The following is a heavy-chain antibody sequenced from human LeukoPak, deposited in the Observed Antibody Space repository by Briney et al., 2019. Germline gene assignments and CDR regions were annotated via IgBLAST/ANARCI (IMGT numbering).Heavy chain of an antibody. CDR1: GGTFSSYA. V-gene: IGHV1-69*13. Sequence: SVKVSCKASGGTFSSYAISWVRQAPGQGPEWMGGIIPIFGTANYAQKFQGRVTITADESTSTAYMELSRLRSEDTAVYYCAREGSASSSVSIDYWGQGTLVTVSS. D-gene: IGHD1-26*01. CDR2: IIPIFGTA. CDR3: AREGSASSSVSIDY. J-gene: IGHJ4*02.